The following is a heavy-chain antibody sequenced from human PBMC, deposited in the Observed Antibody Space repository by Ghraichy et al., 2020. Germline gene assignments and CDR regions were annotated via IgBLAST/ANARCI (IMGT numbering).Heavy chain of an antibody. J-gene: IGHJ5*01. CDR2: IYHTGST. Sequence: SETLSLTCAVSGGSISSSNWWSWVRQSPGKGLEWSGEIYHTGSTKYNPSLKSRVTISLDKSKNQFSLKLTSVTAADTAMYYCASQPLGFGTYWFESWGQGTLVSVSS. CDR1: GGSISSSNW. V-gene: IGHV4-4*02. D-gene: IGHD3-10*01. CDR3: ASQPLGFGTYWFES.